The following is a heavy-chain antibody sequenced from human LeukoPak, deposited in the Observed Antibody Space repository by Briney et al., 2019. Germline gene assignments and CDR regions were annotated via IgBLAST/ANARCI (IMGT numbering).Heavy chain of an antibody. V-gene: IGHV3-30*02. Sequence: GGSLRLSCAASGFTFSSYGMHWVRQAPGKGLEWVAFIRYDGSNKYYADSVKGRFTISRDNSKNTLYLQMNSLRAEDTAVYYCAKDEGIRWELRYFDYWGQGTLVTVSS. CDR1: GFTFSSYG. D-gene: IGHD1-26*01. CDR3: AKDEGIRWELRYFDY. CDR2: IRYDGSNK. J-gene: IGHJ4*02.